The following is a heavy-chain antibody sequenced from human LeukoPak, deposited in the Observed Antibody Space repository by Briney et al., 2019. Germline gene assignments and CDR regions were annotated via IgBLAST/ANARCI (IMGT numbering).Heavy chain of an antibody. D-gene: IGHD6-13*01. CDR1: GYTFTSYY. V-gene: IGHV1-46*01. CDR2: INPSGGST. Sequence: ASVKVSCKASGYTFTSYYMHWVRQAPGQGLEWMGIINPSGGSTSYAQKFQGRVTMTEDTSTDTAYMELSSLRSEDTAVYYCATDRIAAAGLFDYWGQGTLVTVSS. CDR3: ATDRIAAAGLFDY. J-gene: IGHJ4*02.